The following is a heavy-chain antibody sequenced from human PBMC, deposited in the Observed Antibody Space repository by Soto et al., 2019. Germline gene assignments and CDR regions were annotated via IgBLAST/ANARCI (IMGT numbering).Heavy chain of an antibody. CDR2: INAGNGNT. CDR1: GYTFTSYA. V-gene: IGHV1-3*01. J-gene: IGHJ6*02. CDR3: AREDPYYYGMDV. Sequence: SVKVSCKASGYTFTSYAMHWVRQAPGQRLEWMGWINAGNGNTKYSQKFQGRVAITRDTSASTAYMEPSSLRSEDTAVYYCAREDPYYYGMDVWGQGTTVTVSS.